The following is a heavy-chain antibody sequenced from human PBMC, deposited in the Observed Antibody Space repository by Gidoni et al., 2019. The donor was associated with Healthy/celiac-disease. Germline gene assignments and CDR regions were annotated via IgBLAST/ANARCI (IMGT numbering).Heavy chain of an antibody. J-gene: IGHJ4*02. CDR1: GFTFSSYG. CDR3: AKDTEGDYYGSGRPYYFDY. D-gene: IGHD3-10*01. CDR2: ISYDGSNK. V-gene: IGHV3-30*18. Sequence: QVPLVESGGGVVQPWRSLRLSCASSGFTFSSYGMHWVRQAPGKGLEWVAVISYDGSNKYYADSVKGRFTISRDNSKNTLYLQMNSLRAEDTAVYYCAKDTEGDYYGSGRPYYFDYWGQGTLVTVSS.